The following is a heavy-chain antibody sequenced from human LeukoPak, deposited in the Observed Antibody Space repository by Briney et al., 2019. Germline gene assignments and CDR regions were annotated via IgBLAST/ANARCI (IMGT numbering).Heavy chain of an antibody. CDR2: IYYSGST. CDR1: GGSISSSSYY. D-gene: IGHD6-13*01. Sequence: PSETLSLTCTVSGGSISSSSYYWDWIRQPPGKGLEWIGSIYYSGSTYYNPSLKSRVTISVDTSKNQFSLKLSSVTAADTAVYYCATHSSSWGEFDYWGQGTPVTVSS. CDR3: ATHSSSWGEFDY. J-gene: IGHJ4*02. V-gene: IGHV4-39*01.